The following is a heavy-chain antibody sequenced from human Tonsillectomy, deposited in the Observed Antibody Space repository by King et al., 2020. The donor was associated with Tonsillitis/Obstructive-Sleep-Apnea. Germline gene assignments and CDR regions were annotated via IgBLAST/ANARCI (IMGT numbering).Heavy chain of an antibody. CDR1: GYIFTSYS. Sequence: VQLVQSGAEVKPPGASVKVPCKASGYIFTSYSIHWVRQAPGQGLEWMGIINPSGGNTGYAQKVQGRVTMARDTSTSTVYMELSSLRSEDTAVYYCASGIAVRNAFDIWGQGTMVTVSS. J-gene: IGHJ3*02. D-gene: IGHD6-19*01. V-gene: IGHV1-46*01. CDR2: INPSGGNT. CDR3: ASGIAVRNAFDI.